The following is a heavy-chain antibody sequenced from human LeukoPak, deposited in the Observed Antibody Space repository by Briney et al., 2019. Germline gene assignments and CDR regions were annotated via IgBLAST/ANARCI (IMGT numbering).Heavy chain of an antibody. V-gene: IGHV3-15*01. Sequence: GGSLRLSCAASGFTFSNAWMSWVRQAPGKGLEWVGRIKSKTDGGTTDYAAPVKGRFTISRDDSKNTLYLQMNSLKTEDTAVYYCPTLLRYADDAFDIWGKGKMVTVSS. D-gene: IGHD3-22*01. CDR3: PTLLRYADDAFDI. CDR1: GFTFSNAW. CDR2: IKSKTDGGTT. J-gene: IGHJ3*02.